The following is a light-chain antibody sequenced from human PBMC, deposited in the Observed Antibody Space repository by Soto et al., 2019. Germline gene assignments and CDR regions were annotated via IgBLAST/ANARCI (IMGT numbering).Light chain of an antibody. CDR2: EVN. CDR3: CSYVGSETFM. J-gene: IGLJ3*02. V-gene: IGLV2-23*02. CDR1: SSGFANYNL. Sequence: QSALTQPASMSGSPGQSITISCTGTSSGFANYNLVSWYQQHPGKAPKLMIYEVNKRPSGVSNRFSGSKSGNTASLTISGFQAEDGANYYGCSYVGSETFMFGEGTKVTVL.